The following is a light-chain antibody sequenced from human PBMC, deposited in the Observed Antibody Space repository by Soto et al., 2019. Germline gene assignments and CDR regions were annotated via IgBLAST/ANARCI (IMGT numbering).Light chain of an antibody. J-gene: IGLJ2*01. V-gene: IGLV2-23*02. CDR3: CSDARDNSPVR. CDR1: NSDVESYNL. CDR2: DVS. Sequence: QSALTQPASVSGSPGQLITISCTGTNSDVESYNLVSWYQQHPGTAPTLVVYDVSTRPSGVSNRFSGSKSGNTASLTISGLQPEDEADYFCSDARDNSPVRFGGGTKVTVL.